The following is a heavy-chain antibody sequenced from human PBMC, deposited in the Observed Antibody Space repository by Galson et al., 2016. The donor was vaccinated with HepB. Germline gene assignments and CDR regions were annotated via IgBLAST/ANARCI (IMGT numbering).Heavy chain of an antibody. J-gene: IGHJ4*02. CDR1: AYSFTSYW. D-gene: IGHD6-19*01. Sequence: QSGAEVKKPGESLRISCKGSAYSFTSYWIGWVRQMPGKGLEWMAMIYPGDSDTRYSQSFQGQVTISADKSISTAYLQWSSLKASDTAMYYCARRGIAVAGRGGIDYWGQGTLVTVSS. CDR2: IYPGDSDT. CDR3: ARRGIAVAGRGGIDY. V-gene: IGHV5-51*01.